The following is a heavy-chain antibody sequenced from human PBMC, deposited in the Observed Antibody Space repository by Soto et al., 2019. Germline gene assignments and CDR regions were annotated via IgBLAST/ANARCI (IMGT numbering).Heavy chain of an antibody. CDR2: IIPIFGTA. J-gene: IGHJ6*02. CDR3: ATCPFEYSSPSVNYYYGMDV. V-gene: IGHV1-69*01. CDR1: GGTFSSYA. D-gene: IGHD6-6*01. Sequence: QVQLVQSGAEVKKPGSSVKVSCKASGGTFSSYAISWVRQAPGQGLEWMGGIIPIFGTANYAQKFQGRVTITADESTSTAYMELSSLRSEDTAVYYCATCPFEYSSPSVNYYYGMDVWGQGTTVTVSS.